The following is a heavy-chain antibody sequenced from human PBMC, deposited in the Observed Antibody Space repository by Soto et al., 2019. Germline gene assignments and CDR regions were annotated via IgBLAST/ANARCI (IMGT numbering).Heavy chain of an antibody. CDR2: ISGSGFST. J-gene: IGHJ5*02. D-gene: IGHD1-26*01. Sequence: GGSLRLSCTASGFSFTSYAMSWVRQAPGKGLKWVSAISGSGFSTYYADSVKGRFTISRDNSKNTVYLQMNSLRVEDTAVYYCAKDEWGDWFDPWGQGTLVTVSS. V-gene: IGHV3-23*01. CDR1: GFSFTSYA. CDR3: AKDEWGDWFDP.